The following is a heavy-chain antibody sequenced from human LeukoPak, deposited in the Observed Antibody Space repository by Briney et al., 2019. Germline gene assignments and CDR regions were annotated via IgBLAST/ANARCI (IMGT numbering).Heavy chain of an antibody. D-gene: IGHD3-16*02. V-gene: IGHV4-4*07. J-gene: IGHJ4*02. CDR2: VHSNGDT. CDR1: GASIRTYF. Sequence: PSETLSLTCTVSGASIRTYFWSWFRQPAGKGLEWIGRVHSNGDTYYNPSLESRVTVSMDTSKNQFALNLTSLTAADTAMYYCARDIGLAHWGQGTLVTVSS. CDR3: ARDIGLAH.